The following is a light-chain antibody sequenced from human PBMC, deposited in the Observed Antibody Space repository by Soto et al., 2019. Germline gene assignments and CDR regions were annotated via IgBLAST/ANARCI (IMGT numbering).Light chain of an antibody. Sequence: QPVLTQSPSASASLGASVNLTCTLSSGHSSYAIAWHQQQPEKGPRYLMKLNTDGSHSKGDGIPDRFSGSSSGTERYLTISSLQSEDEADYYCQTWGTGILGWVFGGGTKVTVL. CDR1: SGHSSYA. J-gene: IGLJ3*02. V-gene: IGLV4-69*01. CDR3: QTWGTGILGWV. CDR2: LNTDGSH.